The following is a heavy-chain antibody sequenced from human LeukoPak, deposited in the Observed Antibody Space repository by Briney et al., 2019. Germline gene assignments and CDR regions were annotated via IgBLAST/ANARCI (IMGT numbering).Heavy chain of an antibody. CDR2: IIPIFGTA. CDR3: ARDHLVAGRYYYYYYMDV. Sequence: SVKVSCKASGGTFSSYAISWVRQAPGQGLEWMGRIIPIFGTANYAQKFQGRVTITTDESTSTAYMELSSLRSEDAAVYYCARDHLVAGRYYYYYYMDVWGKGTTVTVSS. CDR1: GGTFSSYA. D-gene: IGHD6-19*01. J-gene: IGHJ6*03. V-gene: IGHV1-69*05.